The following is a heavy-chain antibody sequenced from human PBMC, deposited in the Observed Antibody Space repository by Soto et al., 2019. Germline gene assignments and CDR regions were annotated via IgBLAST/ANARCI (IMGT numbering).Heavy chain of an antibody. Sequence: QVQLQESGPGLVKPSETLSLTCSVSGGSISSYYWGWIRQPPGKGLEWIGYISYTGSTDYSPSLKSRVTISVDTSKNQFSLKGRSVTAADTAIYFCARHYPIGNNWNYFDYWGRGTLVTVSS. CDR1: GGSISSYY. D-gene: IGHD1-1*01. V-gene: IGHV4-59*08. CDR2: ISYTGST. J-gene: IGHJ4*02. CDR3: ARHYPIGNNWNYFDY.